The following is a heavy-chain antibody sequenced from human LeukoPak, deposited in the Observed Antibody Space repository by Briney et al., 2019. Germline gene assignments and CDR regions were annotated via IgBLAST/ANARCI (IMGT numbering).Heavy chain of an antibody. D-gene: IGHD3-10*01. CDR3: ARGMVRGVIRVRWGNYGMDV. V-gene: IGHV1-69*13. CDR2: IIPIFGTA. CDR1: GGTFSSYA. J-gene: IGHJ6*02. Sequence: ASVKVSCKASGGTFSSYAISWVRQAPGQGLEWMGGIIPIFGTANYAQKFQGRVTITADESTSTAYMELSSLRSEDTAVYYCARGMVRGVIRVRWGNYGMDVWGQGTTVTVSS.